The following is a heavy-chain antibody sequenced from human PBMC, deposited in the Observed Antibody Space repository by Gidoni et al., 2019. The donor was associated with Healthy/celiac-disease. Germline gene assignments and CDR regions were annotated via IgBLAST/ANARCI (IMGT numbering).Heavy chain of an antibody. D-gene: IGHD3-22*01. V-gene: IGHV3-13*01. CDR1: GFTFSSYD. CDR2: IGTSGDT. Sequence: EVQLVESGGGLVQPGGSLRLSCAASGFTFSSYDMHWVRQATGKGLEWVSAIGTSGDTYYPGSVKGRFTISRENAKNSLYLQMNSLRAEDTAVYYCARAARGGYDSSGYYDYWGQGTLVTVSS. CDR3: ARAARGGYDSSGYYDY. J-gene: IGHJ4*02.